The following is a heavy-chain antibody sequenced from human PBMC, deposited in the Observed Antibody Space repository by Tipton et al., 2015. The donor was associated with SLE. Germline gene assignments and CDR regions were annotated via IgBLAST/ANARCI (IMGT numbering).Heavy chain of an antibody. V-gene: IGHV3-49*04. J-gene: IGHJ5*02. CDR3: ARDSSGGDYYGLANNWSDP. CDR2: IRSKAYGGTT. CDR1: GFTFGDYA. D-gene: IGHD2-21*01. Sequence: SLRLSCAASGFTFGDYAMSWVRQAPGKGLEWVGFIRSKAYGGTTEYAASVKGRFTISRDDSKSIAYLQMNSLRAEDTAVYYCARDSSGGDYYGLANNWSDPWGQGTLVTVSS.